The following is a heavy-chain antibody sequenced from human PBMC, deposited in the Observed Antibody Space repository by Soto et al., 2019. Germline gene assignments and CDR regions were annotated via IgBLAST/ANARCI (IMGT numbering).Heavy chain of an antibody. J-gene: IGHJ6*02. Sequence: QVQLVESGGGVVQPGRSLRLSCAASGFTFSTYGMHWVRQAPGKGLEWVAAIRDDGSNKYYADSVKGRFTISRDNSKNTLYLQMNSLRAEDTAVYYCAKGQGYSSGWYWDYYYYGMDVWGQGTTVTVSS. CDR1: GFTFSTYG. CDR2: IRDDGSNK. V-gene: IGHV3-30*02. CDR3: AKGQGYSSGWYWDYYYYGMDV. D-gene: IGHD6-19*01.